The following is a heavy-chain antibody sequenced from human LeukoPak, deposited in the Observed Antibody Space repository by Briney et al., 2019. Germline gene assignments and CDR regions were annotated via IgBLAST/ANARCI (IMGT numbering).Heavy chain of an antibody. CDR2: IYYSGST. V-gene: IGHV4-59*01. CDR1: GGSISSYY. Sequence: PSETLSLTCTVSGGSISSYYWSWIRQPPGKGLEWIGYIYYSGSTNYNPSLKSRVTISVDTSKNQFSLKLSSVTAADTAVYYCARVGGSYCSGGSCYSEFDYWGQGTLVTVSS. CDR3: ARVGGSYCSGGSCYSEFDY. J-gene: IGHJ4*02. D-gene: IGHD2-15*01.